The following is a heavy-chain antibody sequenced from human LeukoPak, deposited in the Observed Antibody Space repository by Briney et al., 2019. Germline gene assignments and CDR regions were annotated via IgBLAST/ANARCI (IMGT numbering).Heavy chain of an antibody. V-gene: IGHV1-69*05. J-gene: IGHJ5*02. CDR2: IIPIFGTA. Sequence: SVKVSCKASGGTFSSYAISWVRQAPGQGLEWMGGIIPIFGTANYAQKFQGRVTITTDESTSTAYMELSSLRSEDTAVYYCARDWYCSSTSCSNLFDPWGQGTLVTVSS. CDR1: GGTFSSYA. D-gene: IGHD2-2*01. CDR3: ARDWYCSSTSCSNLFDP.